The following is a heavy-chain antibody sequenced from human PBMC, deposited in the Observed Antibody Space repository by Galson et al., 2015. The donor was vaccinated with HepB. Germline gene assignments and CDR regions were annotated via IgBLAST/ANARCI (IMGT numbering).Heavy chain of an antibody. CDR2: ISGNGAKT. J-gene: IGHJ5*02. D-gene: IGHD3-10*01. CDR1: GFTFDDYG. Sequence: SLRLSCAASGFTFDDYGMSWVRQVPGKGLEWVSDISGNGAKTTYADSVKGRFTISRDSAKKSLYLQMNSLRVEGTALYYCARDYYGSGSYCWFDPWGQGALVTVSS. V-gene: IGHV3-20*04. CDR3: ARDYYGSGSYCWFDP.